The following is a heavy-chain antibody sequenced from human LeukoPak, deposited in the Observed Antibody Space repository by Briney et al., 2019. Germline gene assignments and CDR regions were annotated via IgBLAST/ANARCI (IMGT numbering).Heavy chain of an antibody. J-gene: IGHJ6*03. Sequence: SETLSLTCTVSAGSISSGEYYWSWIRQPPGKGLEWIGYIYYSGRTYYNPSLKSRLAITVDMSKNQFSLKLNSVTAADTAVYYCARSYDFLSYMDVWGKGTTVTVSS. CDR2: IYYSGRT. D-gene: IGHD3-3*01. CDR3: ARSYDFLSYMDV. V-gene: IGHV4-30-4*08. CDR1: AGSISSGEYY.